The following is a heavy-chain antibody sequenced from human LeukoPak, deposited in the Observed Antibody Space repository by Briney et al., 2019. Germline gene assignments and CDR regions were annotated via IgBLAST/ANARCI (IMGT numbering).Heavy chain of an antibody. Sequence: SETLSLTCTVSGGSISSYYWSWIRQPPGKGLEWIGYIYYSGGTNYNPSLKSRVTLSVDTSKNQFSLKLSSVTAADTAVYYCARGPGSAFDIWGQGTMVTVSS. J-gene: IGHJ3*02. V-gene: IGHV4-59*01. CDR1: GGSISSYY. CDR2: IYYSGGT. CDR3: ARGPGSAFDI.